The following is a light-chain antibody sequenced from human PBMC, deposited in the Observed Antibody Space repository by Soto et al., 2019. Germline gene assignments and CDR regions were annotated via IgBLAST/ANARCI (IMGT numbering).Light chain of an antibody. CDR1: QSVSSN. V-gene: IGKV3-15*01. CDR3: QQYNNWPTYT. CDR2: GAS. J-gene: IGKJ2*01. Sequence: EIVMTQSPATLSVSPGERATLSCRASQSVSSNLAWYQQKPGQAPRLLIYGASTRATGIPARFSGSGSGTECTLTIIRLQAEDLAVYYCQQYNNWPTYTFGQGTNLEIK.